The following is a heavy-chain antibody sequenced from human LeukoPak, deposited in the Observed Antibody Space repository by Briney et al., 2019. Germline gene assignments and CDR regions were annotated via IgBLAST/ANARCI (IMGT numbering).Heavy chain of an antibody. Sequence: SVKVSCKASGGTFSSYAISWVRQAPGQGLEWMGGIIPIFGTANYAQKFQGRVTITADESTSTAYMELSSLRSEDTAVYYCASPAAAGPTHNWFDPWGQGTLVTVSS. CDR1: GGTFSSYA. J-gene: IGHJ5*02. D-gene: IGHD6-13*01. CDR3: ASPAAAGPTHNWFDP. V-gene: IGHV1-69*13. CDR2: IIPIFGTA.